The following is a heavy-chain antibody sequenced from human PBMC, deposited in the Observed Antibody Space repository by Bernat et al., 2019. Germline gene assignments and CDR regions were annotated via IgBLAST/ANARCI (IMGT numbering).Heavy chain of an antibody. CDR2: ISGDGGST. V-gene: IGHV3-43*02. J-gene: IGHJ4*02. CDR3: AKDKARATAIEFDY. CDR1: RFTFDDYA. D-gene: IGHD2-21*02. Sequence: VQLVESGGGVVQPGRSLRLSCAASRFTFDDYAMHWVRQAPGKGLEWVSLISGDGGSTYYADSVKGRFTISRDNSKSSLYLQMNSLRTEDTALYYCAKDKARATAIEFDYWGQGTLVTVSS.